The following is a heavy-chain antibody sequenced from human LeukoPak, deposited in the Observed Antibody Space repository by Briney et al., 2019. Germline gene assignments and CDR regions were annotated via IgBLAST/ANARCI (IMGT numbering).Heavy chain of an antibody. V-gene: IGHV3-23*01. J-gene: IGHJ4*02. CDR3: AKGSFTYCGGDCYPFDY. CDR1: GFTFSNYA. Sequence: PGGSLRLSCAASGFTFSNYAMSWVRQAPGKGLEWVSTVSGSGGSTYYADSVKGRFPISRDNSKNTLYLQMNSLRAEDTAVYYCAKGSFTYCGGDCYPFDYWGQGTLVTVSS. CDR2: VSGSGGST. D-gene: IGHD2-21*02.